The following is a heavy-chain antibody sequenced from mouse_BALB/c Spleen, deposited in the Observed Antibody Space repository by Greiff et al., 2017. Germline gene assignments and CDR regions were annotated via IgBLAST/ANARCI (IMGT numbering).Heavy chain of an antibody. Sequence: DVKLQESGPGLVKPSQSLSLTCSVTGYSITSGYYWNWIRQFPGNKLEWMGYISYDGSNNYNPSLKNRISITRDTSKNQFFLKLNSVTTEDTATYYCARYGEKDYAMDYWGQGTSVTVSS. CDR2: ISYDGSN. CDR3: ARYGEKDYAMDY. D-gene: IGHD2-13*01. J-gene: IGHJ4*01. CDR1: GYSITSGYY. V-gene: IGHV3-6*02.